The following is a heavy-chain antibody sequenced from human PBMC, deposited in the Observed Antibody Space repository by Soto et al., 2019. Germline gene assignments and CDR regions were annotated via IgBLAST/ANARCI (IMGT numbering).Heavy chain of an antibody. V-gene: IGHV3-33*01. CDR3: ARGTLRYNLFDP. J-gene: IGHJ5*02. CDR1: GFTFSSYG. CDR2: IWYDGSNK. D-gene: IGHD4-17*01. Sequence: QVQLVESGGGVVQPGRSLRLSCAASGFTFSSYGMHWVRQAPGKGLEWVAVIWYDGSNKYYADSVKGRFTISRDNSKNKLYLQMNSLRAEDTAVDYGARGTLRYNLFDPWGQGTLVTVSS.